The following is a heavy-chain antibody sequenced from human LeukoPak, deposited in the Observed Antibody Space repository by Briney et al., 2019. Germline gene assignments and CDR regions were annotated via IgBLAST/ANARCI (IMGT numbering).Heavy chain of an antibody. CDR1: GFTFSSYW. V-gene: IGHV3-74*01. CDR3: ARDLIAVAGGECYFDY. J-gene: IGHJ4*02. D-gene: IGHD6-19*01. CDR2: INTDGSST. Sequence: PGGSLRLSCAASGFTFSSYWMHWVRQAPGKGLVRVSRINTDGSSTSYADSVKGRFTISRDNAKNTLYLQMNSLRAEDTAVYYCARDLIAVAGGECYFDYWGQGTLVTVSS.